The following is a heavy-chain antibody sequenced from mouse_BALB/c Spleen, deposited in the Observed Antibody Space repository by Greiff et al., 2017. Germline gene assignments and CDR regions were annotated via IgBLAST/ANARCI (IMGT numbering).Heavy chain of an antibody. V-gene: IGHV5-17*02. CDR2: ISSGSSTI. CDR3: ARHYGYDDYAMDY. J-gene: IGHJ4*01. D-gene: IGHD2-2*01. CDR1: GFTFSSFG. Sequence: DVHLVESGGGLVQPGGSRKLSCAASGFTFSSFGMHWVRQAPEKGLEWVAYISSGSSTIYYADTVKGRFTISRDNPKNTLFLQMTSLRSEDTAMYYCARHYGYDDYAMDYWGQGTSVTVSS.